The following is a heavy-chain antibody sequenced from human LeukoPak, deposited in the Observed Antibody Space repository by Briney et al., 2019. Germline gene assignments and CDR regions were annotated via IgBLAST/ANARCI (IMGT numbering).Heavy chain of an antibody. J-gene: IGHJ4*02. CDR2: ISGSGGTT. Sequence: GGSLRLSCAASGFTFSNYVMSWVRQAPGKGLEWVSGISGSGGTTYYADSVKGRFTISRDNSKNTLYLEMNSLRAEDTAVYYCAKDGDQITVTKLDCWGQGTLVTVSS. D-gene: IGHD4-17*01. V-gene: IGHV3-23*01. CDR3: AKDGDQITVTKLDC. CDR1: GFTFSNYV.